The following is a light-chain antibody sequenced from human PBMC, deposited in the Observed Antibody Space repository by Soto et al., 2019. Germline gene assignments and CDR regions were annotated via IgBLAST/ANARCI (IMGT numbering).Light chain of an antibody. CDR1: ESVSIH. CDR2: GAS. CDR3: QQRSNWPPIT. V-gene: IGKV3D-20*02. J-gene: IGKJ1*01. Sequence: VLTRSPGTLSGYIGERATLTCHARESVSIHLAWYQQTPGQPPRLLIHGASSRATGIPDRFSGSGSGTDFTLTISRLEPEDFAVYYCQQRSNWPPITFGQGTKVDI.